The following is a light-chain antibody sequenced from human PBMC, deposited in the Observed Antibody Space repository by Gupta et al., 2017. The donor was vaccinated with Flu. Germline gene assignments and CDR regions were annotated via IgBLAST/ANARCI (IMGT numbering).Light chain of an antibody. V-gene: IGLV2-8*01. CDR2: DVN. J-gene: IGLJ3*02. CDR1: ISDVGGYNF. Sequence: GTISDVGGYNFVSWYQLHPGKAPKLIIFDVNKRPSGVPDRFSGSKSGNAASLTVSGLQADDEADYYCSSYGGSNNLVFGGGTKLTVI. CDR3: SSYGGSNNLV.